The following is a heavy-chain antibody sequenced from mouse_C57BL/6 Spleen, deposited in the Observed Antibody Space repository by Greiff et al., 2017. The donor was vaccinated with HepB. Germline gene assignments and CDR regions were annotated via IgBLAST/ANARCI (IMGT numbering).Heavy chain of an antibody. CDR1: GYTFTSYW. Sequence: QVQLQQPGAELVKPGASVKMSCKASGYTFTSYWITWVKQRPGQGLEWIGDIYPGSGSTNYNEKFKSKATLTVDTPSSTSYMHLSSLKSEGSAVYYCARHDYYAIDYWGEGTSDAVSS. J-gene: IGHJ4*01. V-gene: IGHV1-55*01. CDR3: ARHDYYAIDY. CDR2: IYPGSGST.